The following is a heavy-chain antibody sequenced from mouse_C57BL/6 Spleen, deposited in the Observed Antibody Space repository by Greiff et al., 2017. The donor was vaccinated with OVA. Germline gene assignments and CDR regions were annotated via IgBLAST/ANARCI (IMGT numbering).Heavy chain of an antibody. CDR3: TRGYYYGSSPHWYFDV. CDR2: IRNKANNHAT. Sequence: EVKLEESGGGLVQPGGSMKLSCAASGFTFSDAWMDWVRQSPEKGLEWVAEIRNKANNHATYYAESVKGRFTISRDDSKSSVYLQMNSLRAEDTGIYYCTRGYYYGSSPHWYFDVWGTGTTVTVSS. D-gene: IGHD1-1*01. V-gene: IGHV6-6*01. J-gene: IGHJ1*03. CDR1: GFTFSDAW.